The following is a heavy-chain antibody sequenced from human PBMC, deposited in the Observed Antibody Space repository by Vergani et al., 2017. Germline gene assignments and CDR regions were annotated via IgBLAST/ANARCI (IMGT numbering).Heavy chain of an antibody. D-gene: IGHD3-3*01. CDR1: GYTLTELS. CDR2: FDPEDGET. J-gene: IGHJ6*02. V-gene: IGHV1-24*01. CDR3: ATLRFLDPIGDYYGMDV. Sequence: QVQLVQSGAEVKKPGASVKVSCKVSGYTLTELSMHWVRQAPGKGLEWMGGFDPEDGETIYAQQFQGRVSMTEDTATDTAYMELSSLRSEDTAVYYCATLRFLDPIGDYYGMDVWGQGTTVTVSS.